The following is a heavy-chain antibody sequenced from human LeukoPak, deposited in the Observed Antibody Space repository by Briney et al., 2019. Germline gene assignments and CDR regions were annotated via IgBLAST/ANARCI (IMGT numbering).Heavy chain of an antibody. CDR1: GGSISSYY. CDR3: ARADYGDYFDY. CDR2: IYYSGST. J-gene: IGHJ4*02. D-gene: IGHD4-17*01. V-gene: IGHV4-59*01. Sequence: SEALSLTCTVSGGSISSYYWSWIRQPPGKGLEWIGYIYYSGSTNYNPSLKSRVTISVDTSKNQFSLKLSSVTAADTAVYYCARADYGDYFDYWGQGTLVTVSS.